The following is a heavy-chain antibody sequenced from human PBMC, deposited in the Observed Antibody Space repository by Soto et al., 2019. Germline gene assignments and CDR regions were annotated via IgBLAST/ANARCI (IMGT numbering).Heavy chain of an antibody. Sequence: ASVKVSCKASGYTFTSYGISWVRQAPGQGLEWMGWISAYNGNTNYAQKLQGRVTMTTDTSTSTAYKELRSLRSDDTAVYYCARDWEGIWVWYYFYGMDVWGQGTTVTVSS. V-gene: IGHV1-18*01. J-gene: IGHJ6*02. CDR3: ARDWEGIWVWYYFYGMDV. CDR1: GYTFTSYG. CDR2: ISAYNGNT. D-gene: IGHD1-26*01.